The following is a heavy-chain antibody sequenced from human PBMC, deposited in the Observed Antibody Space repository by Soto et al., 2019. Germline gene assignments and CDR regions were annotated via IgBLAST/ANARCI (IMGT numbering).Heavy chain of an antibody. J-gene: IGHJ6*03. CDR1: GGSISSYY. CDR3: ARLRSYYYMDV. V-gene: IGHV4-59*08. CDR2: IYYSGST. Sequence: SETLSLTCTVSGGSISSYYWSWIRQPPGKGLEWIGYIYYSGSTNYNPSLKSRVTISVDTSKNQFSLKLSSVTAADTAVYYCARLRSYYYMDVWGKGTTVTVSS.